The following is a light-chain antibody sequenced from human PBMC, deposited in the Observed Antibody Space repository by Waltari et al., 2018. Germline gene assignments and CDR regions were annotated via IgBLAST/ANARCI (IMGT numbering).Light chain of an antibody. Sequence: DVVLTQSPLSLPVTLGQPASMSCRSSQSPVHSDGNTYWNWFHQRPGRSPRRLIYKISRRESGVPDRFSGSGSGTDFTLKISRVEAEDVGVYYCMQGSHWPRTFGQGTKLEI. CDR3: MQGSHWPRT. V-gene: IGKV2-30*02. J-gene: IGKJ2*01. CDR1: QSPVHSDGNTY. CDR2: KIS.